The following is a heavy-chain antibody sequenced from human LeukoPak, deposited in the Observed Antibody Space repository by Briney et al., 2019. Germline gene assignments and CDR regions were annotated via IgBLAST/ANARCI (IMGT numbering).Heavy chain of an antibody. CDR2: INPSGGST. J-gene: IGHJ5*02. CDR1: GYTFTSYY. V-gene: IGHV1-46*01. CDR3: ARDRELFTYSSGSWGFDP. D-gene: IGHD6-19*01. Sequence: ASVKVSCKASGYTFTSYYMHWVRQAPGQGLEWMGIINPSGGSTSYAQKFQGRVTMARDVSTSTVYMELSSLRSEDTAVYYCARDRELFTYSSGSWGFDPWGQGTLVTVSS.